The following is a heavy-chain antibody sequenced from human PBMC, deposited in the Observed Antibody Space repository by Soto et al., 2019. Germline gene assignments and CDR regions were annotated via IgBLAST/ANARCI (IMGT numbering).Heavy chain of an antibody. Sequence: GGSLRLSCAASGFTFSSYSMNWVRQAPGKGLECVSSISSSSSYMYYADSVKGRFTISRDNAKNSLYLQMNSLRAEDTAVYYCARAYYKDAFDIWGQGTMVTVSS. CDR1: GFTFSSYS. D-gene: IGHD3-10*01. CDR2: ISSSSSYM. CDR3: ARAYYKDAFDI. J-gene: IGHJ3*02. V-gene: IGHV3-21*01.